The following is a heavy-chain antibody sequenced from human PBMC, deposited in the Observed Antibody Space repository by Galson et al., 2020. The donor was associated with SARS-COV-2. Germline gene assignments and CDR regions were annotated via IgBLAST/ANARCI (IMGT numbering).Heavy chain of an antibody. CDR2: ISDGGGGT. Sequence: GESLKISCVASGFSFSAYAMTWVRQATGKGLEWVSSISDGGGGTYYADSVKGRTTISRDNFKNTVYLQINSLRAEDTALYYCAKEFCRGASCYIDNWGQGTLVTVSS. V-gene: IGHV3-23*01. J-gene: IGHJ4*02. CDR1: GFSFSAYA. CDR3: AKEFCRGASCYIDN. D-gene: IGHD2-15*01.